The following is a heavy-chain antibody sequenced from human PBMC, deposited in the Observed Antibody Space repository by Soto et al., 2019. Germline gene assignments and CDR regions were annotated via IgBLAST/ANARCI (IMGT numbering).Heavy chain of an antibody. Sequence: QLQLQESGPGLVKSAETLSLTCTVSGGSISSRTYYWGWIRQPPGKGLEWIGSIYYSGNTYYNPSLKSRVTISVDTSKIQFSLNLRSVTAADTAVYYCARHGLVESNTRRFDPWGQGTLVTVSS. CDR1: GGSISSRTYY. D-gene: IGHD1-26*01. V-gene: IGHV4-39*01. CDR2: IYYSGNT. J-gene: IGHJ5*02. CDR3: ARHGLVESNTRRFDP.